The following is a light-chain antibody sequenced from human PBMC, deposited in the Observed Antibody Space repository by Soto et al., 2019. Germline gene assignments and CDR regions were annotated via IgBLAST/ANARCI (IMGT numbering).Light chain of an antibody. Sequence: SYELTQSPSVSLAPGETARISCEGNNIGDKLVHWYQQRPGQAPVLVIYFDSERPSGLPERFSGSNSGNTATLIITRVEAGDEADYYCQLWDVGSDHYVFGSGTKLTVL. CDR3: QLWDVGSDHYV. CDR1: NIGDKL. J-gene: IGLJ1*01. CDR2: FDS. V-gene: IGLV3-21*04.